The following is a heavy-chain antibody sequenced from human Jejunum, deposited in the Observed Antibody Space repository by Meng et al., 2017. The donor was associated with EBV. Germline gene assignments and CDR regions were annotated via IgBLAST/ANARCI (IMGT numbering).Heavy chain of an antibody. Sequence: EVQLVGSGGGLVKPGESLRLSCADSGFTFTNSHMTWVRQAPGKGLEWVGRIKRTTDGGTTDYAAPVKGRFTISRDDSKNTLYLQMNSLETEDTAVYYCTDVGGDMIWGQGILVTVSS. D-gene: IGHD3-16*01. CDR3: TDVGGDMI. V-gene: IGHV3-15*01. CDR2: IKRTTDGGTT. CDR1: GFTFTNSH. J-gene: IGHJ4*02.